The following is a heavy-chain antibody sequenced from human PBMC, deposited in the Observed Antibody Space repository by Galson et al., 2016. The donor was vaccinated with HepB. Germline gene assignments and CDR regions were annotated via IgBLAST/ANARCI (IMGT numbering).Heavy chain of an antibody. V-gene: IGHV3-23*01. Sequence: SLRLSCAASGFTFSNYAMSWVRQAPGKGLEWVSGISGTGGTTYYADSVKGRFTISRDNSKNTLCLRMNSLRAEETAVYYCAKGDDFWSGYYGGLWGQGTLVTVSS. CDR1: GFTFSNYA. J-gene: IGHJ4*02. CDR3: AKGDDFWSGYYGGL. D-gene: IGHD3-3*01. CDR2: ISGTGGTT.